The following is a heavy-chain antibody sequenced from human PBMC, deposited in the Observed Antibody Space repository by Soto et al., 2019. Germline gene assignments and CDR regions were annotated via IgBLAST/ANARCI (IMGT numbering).Heavy chain of an antibody. D-gene: IGHD5-18*01. J-gene: IGHJ4*02. CDR1: GFTFSYYY. Sequence: PGRSRRLSWVASGFTFSYYYMSWMRQAPEKGLEWVSHISSRSSYTNYADSVKGRFTISRDNAKNTLYLQMNRLRADDTAVYYCARDHSLGGYSYGNFDCWGQGTLVTVSS. CDR3: ARDHSLGGYSYGNFDC. CDR2: ISSRSSYT. V-gene: IGHV3-11*06.